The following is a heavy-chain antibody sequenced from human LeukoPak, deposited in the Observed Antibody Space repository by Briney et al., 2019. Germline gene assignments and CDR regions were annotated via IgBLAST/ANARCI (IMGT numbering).Heavy chain of an antibody. J-gene: IGHJ4*02. Sequence: GGSLRLSCAASGFTFSSYGMHWVRQAPGKGLEWVAVISYDGSNKYYADSVKGRFTISRDNSKNTLYLQMNSLRAEDTAVYYCAKETPIVVVTAPHYFDYWGQGTLVTVSS. CDR2: ISYDGSNK. CDR1: GFTFSSYG. V-gene: IGHV3-30*18. CDR3: AKETPIVVVTAPHYFDY. D-gene: IGHD2-21*02.